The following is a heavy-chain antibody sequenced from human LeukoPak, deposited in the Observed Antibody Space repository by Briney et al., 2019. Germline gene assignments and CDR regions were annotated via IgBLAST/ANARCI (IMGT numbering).Heavy chain of an antibody. CDR1: GFTFTSSA. CDR3: AADPLAADAFDI. Sequence: SVKVSCTASGFTFTSSAVQWVRQARGQRLEWIGWIVAGSGNTNYAQKFQERVTITRDMSTSTAYMELSSLRSEDTAVYYCAADPLAADAFDIWGQGTMVTVSS. V-gene: IGHV1-58*01. D-gene: IGHD2-15*01. CDR2: IVAGSGNT. J-gene: IGHJ3*02.